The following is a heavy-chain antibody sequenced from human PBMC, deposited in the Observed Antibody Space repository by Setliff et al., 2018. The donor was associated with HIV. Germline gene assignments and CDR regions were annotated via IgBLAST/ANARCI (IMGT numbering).Heavy chain of an antibody. D-gene: IGHD3-22*01. V-gene: IGHV4-34*01. J-gene: IGHJ3*02. CDR3: ARPHSTIYYYVAFDI. CDR1: GGSFSGYY. Sequence: PSETLSLTCAVYGGSFSGYYWSWIRQPPGKGLEWIGEINHSGSTNYNPSLKSRVTISVDTSKNQFSLKLSSVTAADTAVYYCARPHSTIYYYVAFDIWGQGTMVTVSS. CDR2: INHSGST.